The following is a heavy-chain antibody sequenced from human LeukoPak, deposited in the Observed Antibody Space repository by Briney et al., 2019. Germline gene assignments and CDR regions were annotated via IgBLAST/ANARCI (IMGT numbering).Heavy chain of an antibody. CDR3: ARDRGKWELLLFDY. J-gene: IGHJ4*02. V-gene: IGHV1-2*02. CDR2: INPNSGGT. CDR1: GYTFTGYY. Sequence: ASVKVSCKASGYTFTGYYMHWVRQAPGQGLEWMGWINPNSGGTNYAQKFQGRVTMTRDTSISTAYMELSRLRSDDTAVYYCARDRGKWELLLFDYWGQGTLVTVSS. D-gene: IGHD1-26*01.